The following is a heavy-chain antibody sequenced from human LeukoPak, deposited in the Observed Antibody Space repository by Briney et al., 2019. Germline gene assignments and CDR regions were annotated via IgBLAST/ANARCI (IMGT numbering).Heavy chain of an antibody. CDR2: INHSGST. CDR1: GGSFRGYY. V-gene: IGHV4-34*01. J-gene: IGHJ4*02. Sequence: PSETLSLTCAVSGGSFRGYYRSWIRQPPGKGLEWIGEINHSGSTNYNPSLKSRVTISLDTSMKKFSLKLNSVTAADTAVYYCASTERCSTTCPLDYWGQGTLVTVSS. CDR3: ASTERCSTTCPLDY. D-gene: IGHD2-2*01.